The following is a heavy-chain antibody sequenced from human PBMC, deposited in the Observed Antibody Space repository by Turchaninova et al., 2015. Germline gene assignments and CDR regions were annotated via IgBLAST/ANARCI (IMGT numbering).Heavy chain of an antibody. CDR2: MYQSGST. V-gene: IGHV4-30-2*01. CDR3: ARKTTDDDSFDI. Sequence: QLQLQESGSGLVKPSQTLSLTRAVSGGSIRRGGYSWSCSRPPPGEGLEWLGYMYQSGSTYYNPSLKSRVTISGDRSKNQFSLEVSSVTAADTAIYYCARKTTDDDSFDIWGQGTLVTVSS. J-gene: IGHJ3*02. D-gene: IGHD4-17*01. CDR1: GGSIRRGGYS.